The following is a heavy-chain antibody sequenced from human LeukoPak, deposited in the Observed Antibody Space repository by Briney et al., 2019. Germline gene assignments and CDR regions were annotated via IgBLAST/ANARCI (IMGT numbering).Heavy chain of an antibody. CDR3: ARDGGSSRYRPGQNWFDP. D-gene: IGHD6-13*01. J-gene: IGHJ5*02. CDR2: IIPIFGTA. Sequence: SVKVSCKASGGTFSSYAIIWVRQAPGQGLEWMGGIIPIFGTANYAQKFQGRVTITTDESTSTAYMELSSLRSEDTAVYYCARDGGSSRYRPGQNWFDPWGQGTLVTVSS. CDR1: GGTFSSYA. V-gene: IGHV1-69*05.